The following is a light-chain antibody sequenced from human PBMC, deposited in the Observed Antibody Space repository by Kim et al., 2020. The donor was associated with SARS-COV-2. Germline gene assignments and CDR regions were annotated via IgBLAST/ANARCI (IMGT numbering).Light chain of an antibody. Sequence: SVGERVPITCRASRGLGALLAWYQQKPGQAPKLLIYEASTLKSGVPSRFSGSGSGTEFTLTTSSLQTDDFATYYCQQYRSYPWTFGRGTKVDIK. V-gene: IGKV1-5*03. CDR3: QQYRSYPWT. CDR1: RGLGAL. J-gene: IGKJ1*01. CDR2: EAS.